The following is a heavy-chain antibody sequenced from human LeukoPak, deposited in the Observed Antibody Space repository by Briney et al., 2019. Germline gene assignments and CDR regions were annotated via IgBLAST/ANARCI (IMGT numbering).Heavy chain of an antibody. CDR1: GYTFTRYD. Sequence: ASVKVSCKASGYTFTRYDINWVRQATGQGLEWMGWMNPNSGNTSYAQNFQGRVTITRNTSISTAYMELSSLRSEDTAVYYCARAVDSDYYYYYMDVWGKGTTVTVSS. J-gene: IGHJ6*03. D-gene: IGHD5-24*01. V-gene: IGHV1-8*03. CDR3: ARAVDSDYYYYYMDV. CDR2: MNPNSGNT.